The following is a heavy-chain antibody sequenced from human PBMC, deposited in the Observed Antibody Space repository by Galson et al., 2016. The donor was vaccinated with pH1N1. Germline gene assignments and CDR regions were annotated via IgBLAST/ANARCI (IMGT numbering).Heavy chain of an antibody. CDR1: GFSFSSYW. CDR2: INQDGSEK. Sequence: SLRLSCAASGFSFSSYWMHWVRQVPGKGLEWVANINQDGSEKYHVDSVRGRFSISRDNAKNSLYLQMNSLRGEDTAVYHCARAIGSRSSYWGQGTLVTVSS. CDR3: ARAIGSRSSY. V-gene: IGHV3-7*01. J-gene: IGHJ4*02. D-gene: IGHD3-16*02.